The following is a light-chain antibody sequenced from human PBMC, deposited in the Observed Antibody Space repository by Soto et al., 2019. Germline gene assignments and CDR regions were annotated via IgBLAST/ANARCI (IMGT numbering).Light chain of an antibody. V-gene: IGLV1-44*01. CDR1: TSNIGTYT. Sequence: QSVLSQPPSTSGTPGQRVTISCSGGTSNIGTYTVSWYQQFPETAPRLLIYGSDRRPSGVPDRFSGSKSGTSASLSIGGLHSEDEAHYYCAAWDDSLDGPTFGGGTKPPS. J-gene: IGLJ2*01. CDR3: AAWDDSLDGPT. CDR2: GSD.